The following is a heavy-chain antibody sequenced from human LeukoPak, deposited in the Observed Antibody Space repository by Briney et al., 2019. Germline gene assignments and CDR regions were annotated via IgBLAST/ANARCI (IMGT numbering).Heavy chain of an antibody. CDR1: GFTVSSNY. CDR3: ARDSTTVTTDY. J-gene: IGHJ4*02. Sequence: GGSLRLSCTASGFTVSSNYMSWVRQAPGKGLEWVSVIYSGGTTYYADSVKGRFTISRDNSKNTLYLQVNSLRAEDTAVYYCARDSTTVTTDYWGQGTLVTVSS. V-gene: IGHV3-66*02. CDR2: IYSGGTT. D-gene: IGHD4-17*01.